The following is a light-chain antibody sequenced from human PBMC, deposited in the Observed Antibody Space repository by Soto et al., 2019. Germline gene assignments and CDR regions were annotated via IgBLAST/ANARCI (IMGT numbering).Light chain of an antibody. Sequence: EIVMTQSPATLSVSPGERATLSCRASQSVSSNLAWYQQKPGQAPRLLIYGASTRATGIPARFSGSGSGTEFTLTISSVQSEDFAVYYCQQYNNWIITFGQGTRLEIK. CDR3: QQYNNWIIT. CDR2: GAS. J-gene: IGKJ5*01. V-gene: IGKV3-15*01. CDR1: QSVSSN.